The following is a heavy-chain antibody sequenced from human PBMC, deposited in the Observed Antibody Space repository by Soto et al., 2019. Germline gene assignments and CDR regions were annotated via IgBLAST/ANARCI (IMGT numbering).Heavy chain of an antibody. V-gene: IGHV4-31*03. Sequence: SETLSLTCTVSGGSISSGGYYWSWIRQHPGKGLEWIGYIYYSGSTYYNPSLKSRVTISVDTSKNQFSLKLSSVTAADTAVYYCARVNSSSSFGVPCYYGMDVWGQGTTVNVS. CDR1: GGSISSGGYY. CDR2: IYYSGST. D-gene: IGHD6-6*01. CDR3: ARVNSSSSFGVPCYYGMDV. J-gene: IGHJ6*02.